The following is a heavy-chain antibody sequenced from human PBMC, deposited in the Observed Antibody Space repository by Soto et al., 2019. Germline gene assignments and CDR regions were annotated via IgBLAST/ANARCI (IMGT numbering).Heavy chain of an antibody. Sequence: QVQLQASGPGLVKPSGTLSLTCAVSGGSFTSNNWWTWVRQPPGQGLEWIGEIYRTGGTNYNPSLKSRVTISRDTSENQFSLKVTSLTAAGTAVYYCASRDPGTSVDYWGEGALVTVSS. CDR1: GGSFTSNNW. D-gene: IGHD1-7*01. V-gene: IGHV4-4*02. CDR3: ASRDPGTSVDY. CDR2: IYRTGGT. J-gene: IGHJ4*02.